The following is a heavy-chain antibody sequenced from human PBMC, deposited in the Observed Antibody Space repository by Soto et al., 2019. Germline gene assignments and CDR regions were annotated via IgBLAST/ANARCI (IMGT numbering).Heavy chain of an antibody. CDR3: ARDSGSYYSDY. J-gene: IGHJ4*02. V-gene: IGHV3-30-3*01. Sequence: GGSLRLSCAASGFTFSSYAIHWVRQAPGKGLEWVAVISYDGSNKYYADSVKGRFTISRDNSKNTLYLQMNSLRAEDTAVYYCARDSGSYYSDYWGQGTLVTVSS. D-gene: IGHD1-26*01. CDR2: ISYDGSNK. CDR1: GFTFSSYA.